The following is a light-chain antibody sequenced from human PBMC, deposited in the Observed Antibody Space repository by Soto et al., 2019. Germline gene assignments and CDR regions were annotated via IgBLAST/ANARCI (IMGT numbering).Light chain of an antibody. V-gene: IGKV3-11*01. CDR1: QSVSNNY. J-gene: IGKJ4*01. CDR2: DAS. Sequence: EIVLTQSPPTLSLSPGEGATLSCRSSQSVSNNYLAWYQQKPGQAPRLLIYDASNRATGIPARFSGSGSGTDFTLTVSSLEPEDFAVYYCQQRSNWPLTFGGGTKVDI. CDR3: QQRSNWPLT.